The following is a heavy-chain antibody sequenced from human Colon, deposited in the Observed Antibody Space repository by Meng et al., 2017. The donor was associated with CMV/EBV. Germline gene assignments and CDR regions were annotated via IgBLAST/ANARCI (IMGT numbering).Heavy chain of an antibody. CDR1: GYSFTNYW. CDR3: ARLRNFNNWFDT. V-gene: IGHV5-51*01. D-gene: IGHD4-11*01. Sequence: CEGSGYSFTNYWIAWVRQMPRRGPEWMGIIYPDDSETRYSPSFQGQVTISVDKSLNTAYLQWNSLKASDTAMYYCARLRNFNNWFDTWGQGTLVTVSS. CDR2: IYPDDSET. J-gene: IGHJ5*02.